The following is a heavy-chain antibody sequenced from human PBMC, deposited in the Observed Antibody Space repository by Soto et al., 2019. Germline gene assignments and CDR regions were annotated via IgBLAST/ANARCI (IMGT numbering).Heavy chain of an antibody. V-gene: IGHV3-7*01. Sequence: EVQLVESGGGLVQPGGSLRLSCVASGFSFSSYWMKWVRQAPGKGLETVANIKGDGSEKTYVDSVKGRFTISRDNAKKSLYLEMDSLRAEDMAVYYCARNRGWDTLDYWGQGTLVTVSS. D-gene: IGHD6-19*01. J-gene: IGHJ4*02. CDR2: IKGDGSEK. CDR3: ARNRGWDTLDY. CDR1: GFSFSSYW.